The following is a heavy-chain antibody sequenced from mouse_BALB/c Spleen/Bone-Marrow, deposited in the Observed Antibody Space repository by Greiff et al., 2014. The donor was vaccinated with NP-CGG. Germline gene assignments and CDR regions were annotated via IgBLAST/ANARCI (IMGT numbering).Heavy chain of an antibody. Sequence: EVKLVESGGGLVQPGGSMKLSCVASGFTFSNYWMNWVRQPPEKGLEWVAEIRLKSNNYATHYAESVKGRFTISRDDSKSSVYLQMNNLRTEDTGIYYCTRSGAFAYWGQGTLVTVSA. V-gene: IGHV6-6*02. J-gene: IGHJ3*01. CDR3: TRSGAFAY. D-gene: IGHD1-3*01. CDR2: IRLKSNNYAT. CDR1: GFTFSNYW.